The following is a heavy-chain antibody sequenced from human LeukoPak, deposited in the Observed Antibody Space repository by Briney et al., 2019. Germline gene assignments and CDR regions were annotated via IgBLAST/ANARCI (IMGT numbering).Heavy chain of an antibody. J-gene: IGHJ4*02. Sequence: TGGSLRLSCAASGFTFSSYAMHWVRQAPGKGLEWVAVISYDGSNKYYADSVKGRFTISRDNSKNTLYLQRNSLRAEDTAVYYCAREKDYYDSSGGPFDYWGQGTLVTVSS. CDR1: GFTFSSYA. CDR3: AREKDYYDSSGGPFDY. V-gene: IGHV3-30-3*01. CDR2: ISYDGSNK. D-gene: IGHD3-22*01.